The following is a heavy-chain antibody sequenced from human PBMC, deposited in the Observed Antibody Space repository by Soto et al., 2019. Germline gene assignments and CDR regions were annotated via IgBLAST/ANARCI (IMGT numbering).Heavy chain of an antibody. CDR3: ARPLWRDDYNWGYFDL. J-gene: IGHJ2*01. Sequence: QVQLVESGGGVVQPGRSLRLSCAASGFTFSSYAMHWVRQAPGKGLEWVAVISYDGSNKYYEDSVKGRFTISRDNSKNTMYLQMNSLRAEDTAVYYCARPLWRDDYNWGYFDLWCRGTLVTVSS. D-gene: IGHD4-4*01. CDR2: ISYDGSNK. V-gene: IGHV3-30-3*01. CDR1: GFTFSSYA.